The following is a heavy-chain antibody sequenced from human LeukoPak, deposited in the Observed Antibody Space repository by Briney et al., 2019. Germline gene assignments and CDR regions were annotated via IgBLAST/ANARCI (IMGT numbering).Heavy chain of an antibody. CDR3: ARTYYYDSRSAFDI. CDR2: FIPIFGTA. V-gene: IGHV1-69*06. D-gene: IGHD3-22*01. Sequence: ASVKVSCKASGGTFSSYAISWVRQAPGQGREWMGGFIPIFGTANYAQKFQGRVTITADKSTSKAYMELSSLRSEDMAVYYCARTYYYDSRSAFDIWGQGTMVTVSS. CDR1: GGTFSSYA. J-gene: IGHJ3*02.